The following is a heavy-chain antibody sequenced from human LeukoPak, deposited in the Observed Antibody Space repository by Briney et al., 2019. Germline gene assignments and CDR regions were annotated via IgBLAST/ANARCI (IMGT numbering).Heavy chain of an antibody. CDR3: ARMQRTAPGRGYYYYTMDV. J-gene: IGHJ6*02. CDR1: GFSLSTSGMC. Sequence: SGPALVKPTQTLSRTCTFSGFSLSTSGMCVNWIRQPPGKALEWLARIDWDDDKYYNTSLKTRLTISQDTSKNQVVLTMANMDPVDTATYYCARMQRTAPGRGYYYYTMDVWGQGTTVTVSS. V-gene: IGHV2-70*11. CDR2: IDWDDDK. D-gene: IGHD6-13*01.